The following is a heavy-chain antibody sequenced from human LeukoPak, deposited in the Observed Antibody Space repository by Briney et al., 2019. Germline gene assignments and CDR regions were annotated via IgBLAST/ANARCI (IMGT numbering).Heavy chain of an antibody. J-gene: IGHJ4*02. CDR3: ASRRDY. Sequence: WGSLRLSCAASGFAFSDYEMSWVRQAPGKGLEWVSNIGSSGRTIFYADSVKGRFSISRDNGKNSLYLQMNSLRVEDTAIYYCASRRDYWGQGTLVTVSS. CDR2: IGSSGRTI. CDR1: GFAFSDYE. V-gene: IGHV3-48*03.